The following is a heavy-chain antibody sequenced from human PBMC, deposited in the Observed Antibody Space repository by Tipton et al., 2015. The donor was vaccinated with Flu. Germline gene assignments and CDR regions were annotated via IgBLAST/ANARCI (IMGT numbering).Heavy chain of an antibody. V-gene: IGHV3-33*01. CDR1: GFRFSGFG. CDR2: IWFVGTRK. CDR3: ATPTADFDL. Sequence: QVQLVQSGGGVVQPGRSLRLSCAASGFRFSGFGMHWVRQAPGEGLEWVAAIWFVGTRKYYADSVKGRFTISRDNSKNTLSLQMNSLRVEDTATYYCATPTADFDLWGRGTLVIVSS. D-gene: IGHD1-1*01. J-gene: IGHJ2*01.